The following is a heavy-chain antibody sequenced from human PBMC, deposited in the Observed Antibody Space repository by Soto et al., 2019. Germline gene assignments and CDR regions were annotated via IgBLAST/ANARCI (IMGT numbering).Heavy chain of an antibody. D-gene: IGHD6-19*01. Sequence: EVQLVESGGGLVQPGGSLRLSCAASGFTFSSYSMNWVRQAPGKGLEWVSYISSSSSTIYYADSVKGRFTISRDNAKNSRYLQMNSLRAEDTAVYYCARSSQWLVGVLDYWGQGTLVTVSS. J-gene: IGHJ4*02. V-gene: IGHV3-48*01. CDR2: ISSSSSTI. CDR1: GFTFSSYS. CDR3: ARSSQWLVGVLDY.